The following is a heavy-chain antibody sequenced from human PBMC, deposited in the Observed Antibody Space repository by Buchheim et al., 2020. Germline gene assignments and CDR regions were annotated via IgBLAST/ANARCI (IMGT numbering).Heavy chain of an antibody. V-gene: IGHV3-30*18. Sequence: QVQLVESGGGVVQPGRSLRLSCAASGFIFSSYGMHWVRQAPGKGLEWVAVISYDGSNKYYADSVKGRFTISRDNSKNTLYLQMNSLRAEDTAVYYWAKDSDDDSVGFQHWGQGT. D-gene: IGHD3-22*01. CDR2: ISYDGSNK. J-gene: IGHJ1*01. CDR1: GFIFSSYG. CDR3: AKDSDDDSVGFQH.